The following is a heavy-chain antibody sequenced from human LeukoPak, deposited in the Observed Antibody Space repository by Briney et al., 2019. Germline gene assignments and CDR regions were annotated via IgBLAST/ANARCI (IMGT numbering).Heavy chain of an antibody. D-gene: IGHD4-11*01. J-gene: IGHJ4*02. CDR1: GGSISSGGYY. Sequence: SETLSLTCIVSGGSISSGGYYWSWIRQHPGKGLEWIGYIYYSGSTYYNPSLKSRVTISVDTSKNQFSLKLSSVTAADTAVYYCARAFTVTRSREGVLFDYWGQGTLVTVSS. CDR3: ARAFTVTRSREGVLFDY. V-gene: IGHV4-31*03. CDR2: IYYSGST.